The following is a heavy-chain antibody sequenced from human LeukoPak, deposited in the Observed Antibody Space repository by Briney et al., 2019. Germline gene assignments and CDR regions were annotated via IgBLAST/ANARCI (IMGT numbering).Heavy chain of an antibody. Sequence: ASVRVSCKASGGTFSSYAISWVPQAPGQGLEWMGWISAYNGNTNYAQKLQGRVTMTTDTSTSTAYMELRSLRSDDTAVYYCARVRARGITIFGVPLDAFDIWGQGTMVTVSS. D-gene: IGHD3-3*01. V-gene: IGHV1-18*01. CDR2: ISAYNGNT. CDR3: ARVRARGITIFGVPLDAFDI. J-gene: IGHJ3*02. CDR1: GGTFSSYA.